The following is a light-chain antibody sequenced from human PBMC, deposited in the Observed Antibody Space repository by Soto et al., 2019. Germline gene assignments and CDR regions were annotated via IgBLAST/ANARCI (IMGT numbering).Light chain of an antibody. J-gene: IGLJ1*01. CDR3: AAWGDTRNGLSV. CDR2: SNN. Sequence: QSVLTQPPSASGTPGQRVTISCSGSSSNIGSNTVNWYQQLPGTAPKLLIYSNNQRPSGVPDRLSGSKSGTSASLAISGLQSEDEAYYYCAAWGDTRNGLSVCGPAPKVTVL. V-gene: IGLV1-44*01. CDR1: SSNIGSNT.